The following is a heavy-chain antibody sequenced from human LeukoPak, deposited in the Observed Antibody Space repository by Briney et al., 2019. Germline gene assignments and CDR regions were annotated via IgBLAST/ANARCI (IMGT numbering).Heavy chain of an antibody. Sequence: SETLSLTCTLSGGTVTSSTYFCGWIRQPPGKGLEWIGSISYSGATYYNPSLKSRVSMSVHTSKNQFSLKLSSVTAADTAVYYCARDGFYYHYYMDVWGEGTTVTVSS. J-gene: IGHJ6*03. CDR3: ARDGFYYHYYMDV. D-gene: IGHD1-14*01. CDR1: GGTVTSSTYF. CDR2: ISYSGAT. V-gene: IGHV4-39*07.